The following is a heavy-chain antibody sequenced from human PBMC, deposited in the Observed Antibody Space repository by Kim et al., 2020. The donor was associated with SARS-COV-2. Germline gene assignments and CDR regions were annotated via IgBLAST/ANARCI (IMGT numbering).Heavy chain of an antibody. J-gene: IGHJ4*02. Sequence: AQKFQGRVTMTRDTSTSTVYMELSSLRSEDTAVYYCARDTDWDGADFDYWGQGTLVTVSS. CDR3: ARDTDWDGADFDY. V-gene: IGHV1-46*01. D-gene: IGHD1-1*01.